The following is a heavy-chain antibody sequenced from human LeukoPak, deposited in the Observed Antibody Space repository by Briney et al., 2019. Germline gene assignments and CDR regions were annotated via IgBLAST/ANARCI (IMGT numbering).Heavy chain of an antibody. CDR3: ARDRFQYQLLENWFDP. V-gene: IGHV1-46*01. CDR2: INPSGGST. D-gene: IGHD2-2*01. J-gene: IGHJ5*02. CDR1: GYTFTSYY. Sequence: GASVKVSCKASGYTFTSYYMHWVRQAPGQGLEWMGIINPSGGSTSYAQKFQGRVTMTRDTSTSTVYMELSSLRSEDTAVYYCARDRFQYQLLENWFDPWGQGTLVTVSS.